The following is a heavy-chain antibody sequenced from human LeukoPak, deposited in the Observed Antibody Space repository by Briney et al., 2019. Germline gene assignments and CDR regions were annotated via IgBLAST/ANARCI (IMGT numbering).Heavy chain of an antibody. CDR2: INHDGSNK. D-gene: IGHD2-15*01. CDR3: AKEICSGGSCYLLDY. CDR1: GFTFSTYW. Sequence: GGSLRLSCAASGFTFSTYWMSWVRQAPGKGLEWVANINHDGSNKYYADSVKGRFTISRDNSKNTLYLQMNSLRAEDTAVYYCAKEICSGGSCYLLDYWGQGTLVTVSS. J-gene: IGHJ4*02. V-gene: IGHV3-7*01.